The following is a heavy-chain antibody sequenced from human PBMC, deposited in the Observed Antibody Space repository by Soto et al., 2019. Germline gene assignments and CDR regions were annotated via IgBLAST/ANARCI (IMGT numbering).Heavy chain of an antibody. CDR3: SRDIDFGEEDA. J-gene: IGHJ6*02. Sequence: SETLSLTCTVSGGSISSAAYCWSWIRQSPDKGLEWIGHIYDGGTTYSSPSLKGRVTISADTSETQFSLKLNSVSAADTAVYYCSRDIDFGEEDAWGQGTTVTVSS. V-gene: IGHV4-30-4*01. CDR1: GGSISSAAYC. CDR2: IYDGGTT. D-gene: IGHD4-17*01.